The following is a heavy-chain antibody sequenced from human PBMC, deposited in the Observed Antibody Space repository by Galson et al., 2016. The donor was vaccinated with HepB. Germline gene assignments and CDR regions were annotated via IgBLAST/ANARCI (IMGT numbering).Heavy chain of an antibody. V-gene: IGHV3-66*02. CDR3: ARDATLKCTYCYDAFDI. Sequence: SLRLSCAASGFTVSSNYMAWVRQAPGKGLEWVAGLYSAGSTFFADSVEGRFTVSRDNSKNTLYLQMNSLRLEDTAVYYCARDATLKCTYCYDAFDIWGQGTMVTVSS. D-gene: IGHD2-8*01. CDR1: GFTVSSNY. J-gene: IGHJ3*02. CDR2: LYSAGST.